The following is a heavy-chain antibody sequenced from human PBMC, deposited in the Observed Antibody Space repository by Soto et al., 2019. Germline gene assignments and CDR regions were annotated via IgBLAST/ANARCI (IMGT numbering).Heavy chain of an antibody. CDR1: CGSISSYY. D-gene: IGHD2-8*01. CDR3: ARVWGYYFDY. J-gene: IGHJ4*02. V-gene: IGHV4-59*08. Sequence: PSETLSLTCTVSCGSISSYYWSWIRQPPGKGLEWIGYIFYSGSTNYNPSLKSRVTISLDTSKNQFSLKLSSVTAADTAVYYCARVWGYYFDYWGQGTLVTVSS. CDR2: IFYSGST.